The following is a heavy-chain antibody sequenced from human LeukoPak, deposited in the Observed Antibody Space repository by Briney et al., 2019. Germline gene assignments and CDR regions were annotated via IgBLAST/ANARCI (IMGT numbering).Heavy chain of an antibody. CDR2: INPNSGGT. Sequence: ASVKVSCTASGYTFTGYYMHWVRQAPGQGLEWMGWINPNSGGTNYAQKFQCRVTMTRDTSSSTAYMELSRLRSDDTAVYYCARLYGDYGFDYWGQGTLVTVSS. J-gene: IGHJ4*02. CDR1: GYTFTGYY. V-gene: IGHV1-2*02. D-gene: IGHD4-17*01. CDR3: ARLYGDYGFDY.